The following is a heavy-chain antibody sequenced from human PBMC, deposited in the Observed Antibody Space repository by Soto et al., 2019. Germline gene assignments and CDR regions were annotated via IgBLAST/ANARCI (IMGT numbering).Heavy chain of an antibody. V-gene: IGHV4-39*01. D-gene: IGHD2-15*01. CDR3: ARLSHCKPDGGIFDS. CDR2: VYYSGTA. J-gene: IGHJ4*01. CDR1: GGSISSDSYY. Sequence: QLQLQESGPGLLKPSETLSLTCTVSGGSISSDSYYWAWVRQPPGKGLEWIGSVYYSGTAHYTDSLRSRLTVSVDTCKNQFSRSVKSVTAADTAVYYCARLSHCKPDGGIFDSWGHGILVTVSS.